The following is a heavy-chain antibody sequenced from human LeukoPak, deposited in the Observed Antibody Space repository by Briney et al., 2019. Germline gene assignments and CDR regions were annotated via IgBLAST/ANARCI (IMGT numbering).Heavy chain of an antibody. J-gene: IGHJ4*02. CDR2: ITSNDNT. D-gene: IGHD3-22*01. V-gene: IGHV3-23*01. Sequence: PGGSLRLSCAASGFTFSTYAVNWVRQAPGKGLEWVSTITSNDNTYHADSVRGRFTISRDNSKNTLYLQKSSLRAEDTAVYYCAKDRGRYYDSRGYYWGYYFDSWGQGILVTVST. CDR1: GFTFSTYA. CDR3: AKDRGRYYDSRGYYWGYYFDS.